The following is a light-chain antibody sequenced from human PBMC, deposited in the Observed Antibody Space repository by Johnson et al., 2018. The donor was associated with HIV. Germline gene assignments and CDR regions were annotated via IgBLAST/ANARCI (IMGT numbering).Light chain of an antibody. J-gene: IGLJ1*01. Sequence: QSVLTQPPSVSAAPGQKVTISCSGSSSTIGNNFVSWYQVLPGTAPKLLIYKDNERPSGIPDRFSGSKSGTSATLGITGLQTGDEADYYCGTWDSSLRAGRVFGTGTKVTVL. CDR2: KDN. V-gene: IGLV1-51*02. CDR3: GTWDSSLRAGRV. CDR1: SSTIGNNF.